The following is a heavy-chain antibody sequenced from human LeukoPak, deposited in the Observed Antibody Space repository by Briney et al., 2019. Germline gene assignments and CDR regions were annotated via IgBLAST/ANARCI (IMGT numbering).Heavy chain of an antibody. J-gene: IGHJ6*03. Sequence: GASVKVSCKASGYTFTGYCMHWVRQAPGQGLEWMGWINPNSGGTNYAQKFQGRVTMTRDTSISTAYMELSRLRSDDTAVYYCAREPMVRGVTHYYMDVWGKGTTVTVSS. CDR1: GYTFTGYC. CDR3: AREPMVRGVTHYYMDV. D-gene: IGHD3-10*01. V-gene: IGHV1-2*02. CDR2: INPNSGGT.